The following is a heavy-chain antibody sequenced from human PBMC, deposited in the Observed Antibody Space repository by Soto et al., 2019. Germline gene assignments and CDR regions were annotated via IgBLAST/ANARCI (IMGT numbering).Heavy chain of an antibody. CDR1: GGSFSGYY. Sequence: SETLSLTCAVYGGSFSGYYWIWIRQPPGKGLEWIGEINHSGSTNYNPSLKSRVTISVDTSKNQFSLKLSSVTAADTAVYYCARGSTIFGVVIGPYYYYYMDVWGKGTTVTVSS. V-gene: IGHV4-34*01. J-gene: IGHJ6*03. D-gene: IGHD3-3*01. CDR2: INHSGST. CDR3: ARGSTIFGVVIGPYYYYYMDV.